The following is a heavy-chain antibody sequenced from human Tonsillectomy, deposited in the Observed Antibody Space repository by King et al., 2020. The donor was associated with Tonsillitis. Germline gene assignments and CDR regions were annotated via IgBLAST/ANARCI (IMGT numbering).Heavy chain of an antibody. CDR2: ISTNGGST. Sequence: VQLVESGGGLVQPGGSLRLSCSASGFTFSNYAFHWVRQAPGKGLESVSAISTNGGSTYYADSVKGRITISRDNSKNTLYLQMSSLRPEDTALYYCMKDTVTAMTWGQGSLVTVSS. V-gene: IGHV3-64D*06. J-gene: IGHJ5*02. D-gene: IGHD2-21*02. CDR3: MKDTVTAMT. CDR1: GFTFSNYA.